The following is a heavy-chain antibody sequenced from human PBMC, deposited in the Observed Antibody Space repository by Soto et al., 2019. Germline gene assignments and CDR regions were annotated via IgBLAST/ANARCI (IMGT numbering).Heavy chain of an antibody. CDR3: ARDLGRGWLQLADYFDY. CDR2: ISAYNGNT. J-gene: IGHJ4*02. D-gene: IGHD5-12*01. Sequence: ASVKVSCKASGYTFTSYGISWVRQAPGQGLEWMGWISAYNGNTNYAQKLQGRVTMTTDTSTSTAYMELRSLRSDDTAVYYCARDLGRGWLQLADYFDYWGQGTLVTVSS. CDR1: GYTFTSYG. V-gene: IGHV1-18*01.